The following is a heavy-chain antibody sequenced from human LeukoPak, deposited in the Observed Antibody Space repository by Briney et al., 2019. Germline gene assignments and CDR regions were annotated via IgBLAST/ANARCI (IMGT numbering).Heavy chain of an antibody. V-gene: IGHV1-8*01. CDR1: GYTFTSYD. D-gene: IGHD2/OR15-2a*01. CDR3: ARFLRNYYYYYGMDV. CDR2: MNPNSGNT. J-gene: IGHJ6*02. Sequence: ASVKVSCKASGYTFTSYDINWVRQATGQGLEWMGWMNPNSGNTGYAQKFQGRVTMTRNTSISTAYMELSSLRSEDTAAYYCARFLRNYYYYYGMDVWGQGTTVTVSS.